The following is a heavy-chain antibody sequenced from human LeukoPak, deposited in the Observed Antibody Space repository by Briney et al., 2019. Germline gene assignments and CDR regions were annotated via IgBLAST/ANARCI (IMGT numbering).Heavy chain of an antibody. CDR1: GYTFTSYG. Sequence: ASVKVSCKASGYTFTSYGISWVRQAPGQGLEWMGWISAYNGNTNYAQKLQGRVTMTTDTSTSTAYMELRSLRSDDTAVYYCARVRGLPAATLYNWFDPWGQGTLVTVSS. CDR3: ARVRGLPAATLYNWFDP. J-gene: IGHJ5*02. V-gene: IGHV1-18*01. D-gene: IGHD2-15*01. CDR2: ISAYNGNT.